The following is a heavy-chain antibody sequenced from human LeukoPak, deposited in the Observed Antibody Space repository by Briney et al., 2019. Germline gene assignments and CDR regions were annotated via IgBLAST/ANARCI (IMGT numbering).Heavy chain of an antibody. J-gene: IGHJ4*02. Sequence: GGSLRLSCAASGFTFDDYGMSWVRQAPGKGLEWVSGINWNGGSTGYADSVKGRFTISRDNAKNSLYLQMNSLRAEDTAVYYCAREYYDFWSGYLNYFDYWGQGTLVTVSS. CDR3: AREYYDFWSGYLNYFDY. V-gene: IGHV3-20*04. CDR2: INWNGGST. D-gene: IGHD3-3*01. CDR1: GFTFDDYG.